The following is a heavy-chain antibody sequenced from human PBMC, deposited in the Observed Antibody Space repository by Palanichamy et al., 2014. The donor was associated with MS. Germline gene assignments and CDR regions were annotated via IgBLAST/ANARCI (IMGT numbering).Heavy chain of an antibody. J-gene: IGHJ4*02. CDR3: AREGRDDYGDYWRIGYFDY. CDR2: IYYSGST. D-gene: IGHD4-17*01. CDR1: GGSISSYY. Sequence: QVQLQESGPGLVKPSETLSLTCTVSGGSISSYYWSWIRQPPGKGLEWIGYIYYSGSTNYNPSLKSRVTISVDTSKNQFSLKLSSVTAADTAVYYCAREGRDDYGDYWRIGYFDYWGQGTLVTVSS. V-gene: IGHV4-59*01.